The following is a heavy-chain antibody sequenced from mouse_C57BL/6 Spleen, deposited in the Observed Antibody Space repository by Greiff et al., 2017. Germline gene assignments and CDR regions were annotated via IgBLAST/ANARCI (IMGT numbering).Heavy chain of an antibody. CDR1: GFNIKDYY. V-gene: IGHV14-2*01. D-gene: IGHD2-3*01. Sequence: VQLQQSGAELVKPGASVKLSCTASGFNIKDYYMHWVKQRTEQGLEWIGRIDPEDGETKYAPKFQGKATITADPSSNTAYLQLSSRTSEDTACYYCARSDDGYYWYFDVWGTGTTVTVSS. CDR2: IDPEDGET. J-gene: IGHJ1*03. CDR3: ARSDDGYYWYFDV.